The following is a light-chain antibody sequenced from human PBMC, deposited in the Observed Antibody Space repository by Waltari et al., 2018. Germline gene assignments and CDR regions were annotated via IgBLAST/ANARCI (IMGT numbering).Light chain of an antibody. CDR2: KHD. CDR1: SSNIGGNY. CDR3: AAWDDSLSASL. J-gene: IGLJ3*02. Sequence: QTVLTQPPSVSGTPGQRVPIPCSGSSSNIGGNYVSLFQQLPGPAPKLLIYKHDERPAGVPDRISGSKSGTSASLAISGLRAEDEAHYYCAAWDDSLSASLFGGGTKLTVL. V-gene: IGLV1-47*01.